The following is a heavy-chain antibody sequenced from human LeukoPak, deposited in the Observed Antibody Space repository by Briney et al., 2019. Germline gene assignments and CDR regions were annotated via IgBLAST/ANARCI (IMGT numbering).Heavy chain of an antibody. V-gene: IGHV3-9*01. CDR3: AKDIRVRGYSYGYPIDY. D-gene: IGHD5-18*01. CDR1: GFTFDDYA. J-gene: IGHJ4*02. Sequence: GGSLRLSCAASGFTFDDYAMHWVRQAPGKGLEWVSGISWNSGSIGYADSVKGRFTISRDNAKNSLYLQMNSLRAEDTALYYCAKDIRVRGYSYGYPIDYWGQGTLVTVSS. CDR2: ISWNSGSI.